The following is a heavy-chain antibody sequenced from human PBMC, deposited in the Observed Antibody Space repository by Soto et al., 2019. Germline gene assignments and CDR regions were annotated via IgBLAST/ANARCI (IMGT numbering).Heavy chain of an antibody. Sequence: ASVKVSCKTSGFTFTHYGIRWVRQAPGQGLEWMGWISAYNGATNYAQKFRDRLTMTTDASTSTAYMELRSLRSDDTAVYFCARDSNPSNWDFWGQGTLVTVSS. D-gene: IGHD6-13*01. V-gene: IGHV1-18*01. J-gene: IGHJ4*02. CDR1: GFTFTHYG. CDR3: ARDSNPSNWDF. CDR2: ISAYNGAT.